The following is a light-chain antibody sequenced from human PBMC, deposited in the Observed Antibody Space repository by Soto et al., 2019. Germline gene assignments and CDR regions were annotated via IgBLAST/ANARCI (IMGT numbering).Light chain of an antibody. CDR3: QQSYSTPTA. J-gene: IGKJ2*01. V-gene: IGKV1-39*01. CDR2: AAS. Sequence: DLPMTQSPSSLSASVGDRLTITCRASQSISSYLNWYQQKPGKAPKLLIYAASSLQSGVPSRFSGSGSGTDFTLTISSLQPEDFATYYCQQSYSTPTAFGQGTKLEIK. CDR1: QSISSY.